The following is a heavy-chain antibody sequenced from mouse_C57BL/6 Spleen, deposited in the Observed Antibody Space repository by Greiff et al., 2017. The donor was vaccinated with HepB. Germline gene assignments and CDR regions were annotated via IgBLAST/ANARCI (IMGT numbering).Heavy chain of an antibody. CDR3: ARRGLTTVVEDY. Sequence: VQLQQSGAELARPGASVKLSCKASGYTFTSYGISWVKQRTGQGLEWIGEIYPRSGNTYYNEKFKGKATLTADKSSSTAYMELRSLTSEDSAVYFCARRGLTTVVEDYWGQGTTLTVSS. CDR2: IYPRSGNT. J-gene: IGHJ2*01. V-gene: IGHV1-81*01. CDR1: GYTFTSYG. D-gene: IGHD1-1*01.